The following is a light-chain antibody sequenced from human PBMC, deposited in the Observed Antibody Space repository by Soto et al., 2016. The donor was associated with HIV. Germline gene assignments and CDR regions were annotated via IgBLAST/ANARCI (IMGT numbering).Light chain of an antibody. V-gene: IGKV1-9*01. CDR2: AAS. J-gene: IGKJ1*01. Sequence: DIQLTQSPSFLSASVGDRVTITCRASQGISNYLAWYQQKPGRAPKLLIYAASTLQYGVSSRFSGSGSGTEFTLTISSLQPEDFATYSCQQLNSYPWTFGQGTKVEMK. CDR3: QQLNSYPWT. CDR1: QGISNY.